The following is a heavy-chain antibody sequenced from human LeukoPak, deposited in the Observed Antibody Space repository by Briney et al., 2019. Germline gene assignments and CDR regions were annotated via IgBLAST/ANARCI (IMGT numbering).Heavy chain of an antibody. J-gene: IGHJ2*01. D-gene: IGHD1-26*01. CDR1: GGSISTSTYY. V-gene: IGHV4-39*01. CDR2: ISYSGST. CDR3: ARRVYRGSYNWYVDL. Sequence: KPSETLSLTCTVFGGSISTSTYYWGWIRQPPGKGLEWIGSISYSGSTYNNPSLKSRVTISVDTSKNQFSLKLSSVTAPDTAVYYCARRVYRGSYNWYVDLWGRGTLVTVSS.